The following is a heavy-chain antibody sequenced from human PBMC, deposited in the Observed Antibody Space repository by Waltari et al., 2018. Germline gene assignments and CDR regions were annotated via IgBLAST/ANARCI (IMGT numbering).Heavy chain of an antibody. V-gene: IGHV3-53*01. Sequence: ELQLVESGGGLIQPGGSLRLSCAASGFNVNTHYLSWARQALGKGLEWISVIYSGGITYYADSVKGRFTISRDSYRNTLSLQMISLRAEDTAVYYCARAESGGMFDYYYGMDVWGQGTTVTVSS. D-gene: IGHD2-15*01. J-gene: IGHJ6*02. CDR1: GFNVNTHY. CDR2: IYSGGIT. CDR3: ARAESGGMFDYYYGMDV.